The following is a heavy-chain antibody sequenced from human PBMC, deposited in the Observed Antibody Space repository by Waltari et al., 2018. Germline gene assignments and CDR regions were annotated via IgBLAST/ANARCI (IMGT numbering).Heavy chain of an antibody. CDR2: IKPDGSVK. Sequence: EVPLVESGGGLVNPGGSLRLSCSVSRFTFRSLLRTWVRQVPGKGLEWVANIKPDGSVKNYVDSVKGRFTISRDNSKNSLFLQMDSLRAEDTAVYYCARNQFHLDWGKGALVTVSS. J-gene: IGHJ1*01. CDR1: RFTFRSLL. V-gene: IGHV3-7*01. CDR3: ARNQFHLD.